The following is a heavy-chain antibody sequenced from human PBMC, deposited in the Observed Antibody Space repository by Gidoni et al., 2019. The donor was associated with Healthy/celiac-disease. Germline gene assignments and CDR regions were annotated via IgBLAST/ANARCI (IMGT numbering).Heavy chain of an antibody. J-gene: IGHJ4*02. Sequence: QPPGKGLEWIGSIYHSGSTYYNPSLKSRVTISVDTSKNQFSLKLSSVTAADTAVYYCARDRDCSGGSCYTDYWGQGTLVTVSS. CDR3: ARDRDCSGGSCYTDY. CDR2: IYHSGST. V-gene: IGHV4-38-2*02. D-gene: IGHD2-15*01.